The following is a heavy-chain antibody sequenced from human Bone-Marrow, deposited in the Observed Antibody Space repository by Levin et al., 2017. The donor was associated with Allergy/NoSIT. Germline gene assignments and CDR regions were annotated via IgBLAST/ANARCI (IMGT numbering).Heavy chain of an antibody. CDR3: ASDITVAGSKAMDV. CDR2: ISTKTGIP. V-gene: IGHV7-4-1*02. Sequence: ASVKVSCKASGYTFTNYAVNWLRQAPGQGPEWMGWISTKTGIPRYAQAFRGRFDFSLDTSVSTANLQISSLKAEDTAVYYCASDITVAGSKAMDVWGQGTTVTVSS. J-gene: IGHJ6*02. D-gene: IGHD6-19*01. CDR1: GYTFTNYA.